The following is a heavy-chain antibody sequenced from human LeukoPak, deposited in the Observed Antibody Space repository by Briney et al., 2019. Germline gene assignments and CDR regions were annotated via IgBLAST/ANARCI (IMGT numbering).Heavy chain of an antibody. D-gene: IGHD2-2*01. Sequence: PGGSLRLSCAASGFTFSSYSMNWVRQAPGKGLEWVSSISSSSSYIYYADSVKGRFTISRDNAKNSLYLQMNSLRAEDTAVYYCARLGVVPAAMAQGGFDYWGQGTLVTVSS. CDR3: ARLGVVPAAMAQGGFDY. CDR1: GFTFSSYS. J-gene: IGHJ4*02. V-gene: IGHV3-21*01. CDR2: ISSSSSYI.